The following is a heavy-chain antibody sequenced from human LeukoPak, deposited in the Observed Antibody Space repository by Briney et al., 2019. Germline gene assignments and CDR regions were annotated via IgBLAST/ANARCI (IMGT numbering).Heavy chain of an antibody. D-gene: IGHD5-18*01. CDR2: IKQDGSDK. V-gene: IGHV3-7*01. Sequence: GGSLRLSCAASGFTFSSSWMSWVRQAPGKGLEWVANIKQDGSDKYYVKGQFTISRDNAKNSLYLQMNSLRAEDTAVYYCARDDSYGLDYWGQGTRVTVSS. J-gene: IGHJ4*02. CDR3: ARDDSYGLDY. CDR1: GFTFSSSW.